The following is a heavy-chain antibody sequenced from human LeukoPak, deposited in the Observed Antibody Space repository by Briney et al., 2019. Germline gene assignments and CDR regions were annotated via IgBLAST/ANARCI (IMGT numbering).Heavy chain of an antibody. CDR2: ISYDGSNK. V-gene: IGHV3-30-3*01. CDR3: ARDGAGDGYNPFDY. J-gene: IGHJ4*02. Sequence: QTGGSLRLSCAASGFTFSSYAMHWVRQAPGKGLEWVAVISYDGSNKYYADSVKGRFTISRDNSKNTLYLQMNSLRAEDTAVYYCARDGAGDGYNPFDYWGQGTLVTVSS. D-gene: IGHD5-24*01. CDR1: GFTFSSYA.